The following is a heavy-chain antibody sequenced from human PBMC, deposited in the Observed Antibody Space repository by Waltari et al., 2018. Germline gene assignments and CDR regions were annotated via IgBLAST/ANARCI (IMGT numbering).Heavy chain of an antibody. CDR2: ISDSSSTI. Sequence: EVHLVESGGGLVQPGGSLRLSCAASGFSFSTYSMNWVRQAPGKGLEWVSYISDSSSTIYYADSVEGRFTISRDNAKNSLYLQMNSLRAENTAVYYCASPFDYWGQGTLVTVSS. CDR1: GFSFSTYS. CDR3: ASPFDY. V-gene: IGHV3-48*01. J-gene: IGHJ4*02.